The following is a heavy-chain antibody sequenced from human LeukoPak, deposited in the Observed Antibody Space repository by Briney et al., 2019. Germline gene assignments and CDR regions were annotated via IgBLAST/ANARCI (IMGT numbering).Heavy chain of an antibody. J-gene: IGHJ4*02. CDR1: GFTFSDYA. D-gene: IGHD2-15*01. V-gene: IGHV3-23*01. CDR3: AKDRRYCSGYSCYSGSDY. Sequence: PGGSLRLSCAASGFTFSDYAMSWVRQAPGKGLEWVSAISGSGGSTYYADPVKGRFTISRDNSKNTLFLQMNSLRAEDTAVYYCAKDRRYCSGYSCYSGSDYWAREPRSPSPQ. CDR2: ISGSGGST.